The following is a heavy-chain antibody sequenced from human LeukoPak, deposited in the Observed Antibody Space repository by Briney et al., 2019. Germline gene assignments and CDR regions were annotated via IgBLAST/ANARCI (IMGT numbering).Heavy chain of an antibody. CDR3: ARVKMVPTSSFDY. CDR2: IYYSGST. V-gene: IGHV4-39*01. D-gene: IGHD5-24*01. CDR1: SGSISSSSYY. Sequence: SETLSLTCTVSSGSISSSSYYWGSIRQPPGTGLERIGSIYYSGSTYYNPSLKSRVTISVDTSKNQFSLKLSSVTAADTAVYYCARVKMVPTSSFDYWGQGTLVTVSS. J-gene: IGHJ4*02.